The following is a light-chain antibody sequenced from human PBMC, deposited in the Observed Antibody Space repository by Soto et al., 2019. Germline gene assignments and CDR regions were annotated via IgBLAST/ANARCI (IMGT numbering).Light chain of an antibody. Sequence: DIQMTQSPSSLSASVGDRVTITCRASQSISTYLNWYHQKPGKAPKLLIYAASSLQSGVPSRFSGSGSGTDFTLTISSLQPEDFATYYCQQSYSSITFGQGTRLDIK. V-gene: IGKV1-39*01. J-gene: IGKJ5*01. CDR3: QQSYSSIT. CDR1: QSISTY. CDR2: AAS.